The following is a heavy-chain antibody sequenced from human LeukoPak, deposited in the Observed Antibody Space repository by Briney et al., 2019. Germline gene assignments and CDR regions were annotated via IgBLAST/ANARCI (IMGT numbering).Heavy chain of an antibody. D-gene: IGHD5-12*01. CDR3: ARDRYSSI. CDR1: AFTFSSHT. Sequence: GGSLRLSCAGSAFTFSSHTINWVRQAPGRGLEWVSCIGFSTTYIHYADSVKGRFTVTRDNAKGSVSLQMNSLRVEDTAVYYCARDRYSSIWGQGILVSVSS. J-gene: IGHJ4*02. CDR2: IGFSTTYI. V-gene: IGHV3-21*01.